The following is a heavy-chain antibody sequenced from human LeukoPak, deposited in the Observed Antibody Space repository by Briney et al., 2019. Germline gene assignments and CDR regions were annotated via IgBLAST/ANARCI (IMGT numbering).Heavy chain of an antibody. V-gene: IGHV3-15*01. CDR1: GFTFSNAW. Sequence: SGGSLRLSCAASGFTFSNAWMCWVRQAPGKGLEWVGRIKSKTDGGTTDYAAPVKGRFTISRDDSKNTLYLQMNSLKTEDTAVYYCTTEVATGDAFDIWGQGTMVTVSS. CDR2: IKSKTDGGTT. D-gene: IGHD5-12*01. J-gene: IGHJ3*02. CDR3: TTEVATGDAFDI.